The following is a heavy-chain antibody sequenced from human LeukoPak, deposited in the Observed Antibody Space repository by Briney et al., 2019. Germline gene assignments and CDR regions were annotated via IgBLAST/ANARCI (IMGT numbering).Heavy chain of an antibody. CDR2: ISWNSGSI. D-gene: IGHD3-22*01. J-gene: IGHJ4*02. V-gene: IGHV3-9*01. Sequence: GRSLRLSCAASGFTFDDYAMHWVRQAPGKGLEWVSGISWNSGSIGYADSVKGRFTISRDNAKNSLYLQMNSLRAEDTALYYCAKGYYYDSSGSLDYWGQGTLVTVSS. CDR1: GFTFDDYA. CDR3: AKGYYYDSSGSLDY.